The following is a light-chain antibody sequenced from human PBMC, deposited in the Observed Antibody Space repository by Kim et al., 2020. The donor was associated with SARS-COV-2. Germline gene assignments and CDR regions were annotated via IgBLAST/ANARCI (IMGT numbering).Light chain of an antibody. CDR2: DAS. CDR3: QEYKSNSWT. J-gene: IGKJ1*01. V-gene: IGKV1-5*01. Sequence: DIQMTQSPSTLSASVGDRVTITCRASQSISIWLAWYQQKPGKAPNLLIYDASNLESVVPSRFSGSGSGTEFTLTISSLQPDDFATYYCQEYKSNSWTFGQGTKVDIK. CDR1: QSISIW.